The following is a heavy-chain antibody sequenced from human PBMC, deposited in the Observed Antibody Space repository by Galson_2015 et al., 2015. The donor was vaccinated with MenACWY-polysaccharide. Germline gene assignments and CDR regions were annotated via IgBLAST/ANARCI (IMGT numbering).Heavy chain of an antibody. CDR3: ARPGAPFRIVVVPAALDS. D-gene: IGHD2-2*01. CDR2: ISNSGSDA. J-gene: IGHJ4*02. V-gene: IGHV3-48*01. Sequence: SLRLSCAASGFTFSSYDMNWIRQSPGKGLEWVSYISNSGSDAYYAESGRGRFTISRDNAKNSLFLQMNSLRVEDTAVYYCARPGAPFRIVVVPAALDSWGQGTLVTVSS. CDR1: GFTFSSYD.